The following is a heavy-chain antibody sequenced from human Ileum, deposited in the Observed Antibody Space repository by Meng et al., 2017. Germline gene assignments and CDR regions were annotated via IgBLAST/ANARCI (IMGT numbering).Heavy chain of an antibody. CDR2: IWYDGRNQ. CDR3: ATWAGSDHSSGWSGPFDY. V-gene: IGHV3-30*02. CDR1: GFTFSSHG. D-gene: IGHD6-19*01. Sequence: GGSLRLSCTASGFTFSSHGMHWVRQAPGKGLGWVAFIWYDGRNQYTADSVKGRFTISRDNSKNTLYLQMNSLRAEDTAVYYCATWAGSDHSSGWSGPFDYWGQGTLVTGAS. J-gene: IGHJ4*02.